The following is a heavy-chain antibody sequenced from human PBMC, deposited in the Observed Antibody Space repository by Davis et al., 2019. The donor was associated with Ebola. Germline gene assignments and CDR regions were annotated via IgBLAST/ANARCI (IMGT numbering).Heavy chain of an antibody. D-gene: IGHD3-3*01. CDR1: GGSFSGYY. Sequence: MPSETLSLTCGVYGGSFSGYYWSWIRQPPGKGLEWIGEINHSGSTNYNPSLKSRVTISVDTSKNQFSLKLSSVTAADTAVYYCARGLYDFWSGYFDYWGQGTLVTVSS. V-gene: IGHV4-34*01. J-gene: IGHJ4*02. CDR3: ARGLYDFWSGYFDY. CDR2: INHSGST.